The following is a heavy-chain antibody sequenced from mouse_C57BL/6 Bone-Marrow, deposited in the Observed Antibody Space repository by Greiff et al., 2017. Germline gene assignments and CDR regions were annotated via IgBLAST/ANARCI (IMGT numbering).Heavy chain of an antibody. CDR2: ISNLAYSI. CDR3: TRTNYYYGMGSAMDY. Sequence: EVMLVESGGGLVQPGGSLKLSCAASGFTFSDYGMAWVRQAPRKGPEWVTFISNLAYSIYYADTVTGRFTISRANAKDTLYLEMRSLRSEDTAMYFWTRTNYYYGMGSAMDYWGKGTSVTVSS. D-gene: IGHD1-1*01. J-gene: IGHJ4*01. CDR1: GFTFSDYG. V-gene: IGHV5-15*01.